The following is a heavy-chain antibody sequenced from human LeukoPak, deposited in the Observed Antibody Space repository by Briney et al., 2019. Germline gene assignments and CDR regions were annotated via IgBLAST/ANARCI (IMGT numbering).Heavy chain of an antibody. D-gene: IGHD1-26*01. V-gene: IGHV4-4*09. CDR2: IYTSGST. CDR1: GGSISSYY. Sequence: SETLSLTCTVSGGSISSYYWSWIRQPPGKGLEWIGYIYTSGSTNYNPSLKSRVTISVDTSKNQFSLKLSSVTAADTAVYYCARHIRVGATTRDAFDIWGQGTTVTVSS. J-gene: IGHJ3*02. CDR3: ARHIRVGATTRDAFDI.